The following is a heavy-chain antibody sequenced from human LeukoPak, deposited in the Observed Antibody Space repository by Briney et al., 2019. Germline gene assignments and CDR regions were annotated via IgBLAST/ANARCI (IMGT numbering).Heavy chain of an antibody. CDR3: ARIGLGVSFGSGFDY. V-gene: IGHV3-74*01. CDR2: ISGDGTAR. CDR1: GFTSSSYW. J-gene: IGHJ4*02. D-gene: IGHD3-10*01. Sequence: GGSLRLSCAASGFTSSSYWMHWVRQVPGKGLVWVSRISGDGTARNYADSVKGRFTISRDDAKNTVDLQMNSLRGEDTAMYHCARIGLGVSFGSGFDYWGQGTLVTVTS.